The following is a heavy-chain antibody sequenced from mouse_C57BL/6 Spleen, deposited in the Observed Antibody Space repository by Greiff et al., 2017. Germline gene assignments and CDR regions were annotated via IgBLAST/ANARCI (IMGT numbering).Heavy chain of an antibody. Sequence: QVQLQQSGAELMKPGASVKLSCKATGYTFTGYWMNWVKQRPGKGLEWIGRIYPGDGDTNYNGKFKGKATLTADKSSSTAYMQLSSLTSEDSAVYFCAPYDYDWYFDVWGTGTTVTVSS. CDR2: IYPGDGDT. J-gene: IGHJ1*03. V-gene: IGHV1-82*01. D-gene: IGHD2-4*01. CDR1: GYTFTGYW. CDR3: APYDYDWYFDV.